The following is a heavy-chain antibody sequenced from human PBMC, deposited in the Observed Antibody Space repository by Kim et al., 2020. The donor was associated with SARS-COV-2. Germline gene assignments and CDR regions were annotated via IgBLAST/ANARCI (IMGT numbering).Heavy chain of an antibody. D-gene: IGHD4-17*01. J-gene: IGHJ4*02. CDR3: ARSVTTDYYFDN. Sequence: KYSQNSQGRVTITRDTSATTAYMDLFSLRSEDTAVYYCARSVTTDYYFDNWGQGTLVTVSS. V-gene: IGHV1-3*01.